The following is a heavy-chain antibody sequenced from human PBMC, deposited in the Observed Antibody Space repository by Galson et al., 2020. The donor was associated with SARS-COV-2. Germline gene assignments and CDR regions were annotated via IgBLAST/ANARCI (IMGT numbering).Heavy chain of an antibody. V-gene: IGHV3-21*01. CDR3: ARDPTNSGSYGGPYYLDY. J-gene: IGHJ4*02. D-gene: IGHD1-26*01. CDR2: ISSSSSYI. CDR1: GFTFSSYR. Sequence: GGSLRLSCAASGFTFSSYRMNWVSQAPGKGLEWVSSISSSSSYIYYADSVTGRFTISRDNATNSLYLQMNSLRAEDTAVYYCARDPTNSGSYGGPYYLDYWGQGTLVTVSS.